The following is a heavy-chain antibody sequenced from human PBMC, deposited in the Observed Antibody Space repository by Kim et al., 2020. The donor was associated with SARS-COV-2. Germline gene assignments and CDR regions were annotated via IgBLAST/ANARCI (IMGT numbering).Heavy chain of an antibody. D-gene: IGHD3-22*01. V-gene: IGHV3-21*01. J-gene: IGHJ5*02. Sequence: GGSLRLSCAASGFTFSSYSMNWVRQAPGKGLEWVSSISSSSSYIYYADSVKGRFTISRDNAKNSLYLQMNSLRAEDTAVYYCARDRSPYYYDSSGYFDPWGQGTLVTVSS. CDR2: ISSSSSYI. CDR3: ARDRSPYYYDSSGYFDP. CDR1: GFTFSSYS.